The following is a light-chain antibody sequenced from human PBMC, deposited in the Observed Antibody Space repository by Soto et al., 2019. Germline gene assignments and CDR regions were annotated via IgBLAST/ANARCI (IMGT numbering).Light chain of an antibody. Sequence: VMTQSPPTLSVSPGERATLSCRASQSVSSDLSWYQQKPGQAPRLLIYGASTRATDVPARVSGGRAATEVTLTISSLHAEDVATDYCQQYNDWPPITFGPGTKVDIK. CDR1: QSVSSD. CDR3: QQYNDWPPIT. CDR2: GAS. J-gene: IGKJ3*01. V-gene: IGKV3-15*01.